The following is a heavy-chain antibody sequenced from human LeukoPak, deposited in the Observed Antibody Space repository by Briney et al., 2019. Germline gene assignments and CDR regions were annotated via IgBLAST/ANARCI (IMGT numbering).Heavy chain of an antibody. CDR1: GFTVSSNY. V-gene: IGHV3-53*01. CDR3: ESFGDFIAAAGIDY. D-gene: IGHD6-13*01. CDR2: IYSGGST. Sequence: GGSLRLSCAASGFTVSSNYMSWVRQAQGKGLEWVSVIYSGGSTYYADSVKGGFTISRDNSKNTLYLQMNSRRAEDTVVNYCESFGDFIAAAGIDYWGQGTLVTVSS. J-gene: IGHJ4*02.